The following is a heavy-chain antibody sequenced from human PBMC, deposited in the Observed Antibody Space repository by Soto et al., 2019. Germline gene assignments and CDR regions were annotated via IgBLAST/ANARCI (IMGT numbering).Heavy chain of an antibody. Sequence: SETLSLTCTVSGYSISSGYYWGWIRQPPGKGLEWIGSIYHSGSTYYNPSLKSRVTISVDTSKNQFSLKLSSVTAADTAVYYCAVLKTDYGDYEAFDYWGQGTLVTVSS. CDR1: GYSISSGYY. V-gene: IGHV4-38-2*02. CDR3: AVLKTDYGDYEAFDY. D-gene: IGHD4-17*01. CDR2: IYHSGST. J-gene: IGHJ4*02.